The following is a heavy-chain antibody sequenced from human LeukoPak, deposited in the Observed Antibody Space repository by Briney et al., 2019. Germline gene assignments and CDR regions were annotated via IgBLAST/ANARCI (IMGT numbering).Heavy chain of an antibody. J-gene: IGHJ4*02. V-gene: IGHV3-30-3*01. Sequence: GGSLRLSCAASGFTFSSYAMHWVRQAPGKGLEWVAVISYDGSNKYYADSVKGRFTISRDNSKNTLYLQMNSLRAEDTAVYYCARGELPLDYWGQGTLVTVSS. CDR1: GFTFSSYA. CDR3: ARGELPLDY. CDR2: ISYDGSNK. D-gene: IGHD1-26*01.